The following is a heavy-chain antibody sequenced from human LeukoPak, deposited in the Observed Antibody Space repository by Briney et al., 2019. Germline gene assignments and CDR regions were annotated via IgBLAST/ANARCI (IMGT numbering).Heavy chain of an antibody. CDR1: GFTFSSYE. CDR3: ASSITMVRGHERDFDY. Sequence: GGSLRLSCAASGFTFSSYEMNWVRQAPEKGLEWVSYISSSGSTIYYADSVKGRFTISRDNAKNSLYLQMNSLRAEDTAVYYCASSITMVRGHERDFDYWGQGTLVTVSS. CDR2: ISSSGSTI. D-gene: IGHD3-10*01. J-gene: IGHJ4*02. V-gene: IGHV3-48*03.